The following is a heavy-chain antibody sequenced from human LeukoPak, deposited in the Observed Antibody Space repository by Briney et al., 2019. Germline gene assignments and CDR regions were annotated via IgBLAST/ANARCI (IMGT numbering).Heavy chain of an antibody. D-gene: IGHD4-17*01. J-gene: IGHJ4*02. CDR3: AKVGLRLGGDY. Sequence: GGSLRLSCAASGFTFSNAWMSWVRQAPGKGLEWVSTLSDSGGKTYYADSVKGRFTISRDNSKNTLYLQMNSLRAEDTAVYYCAKVGLRLGGDYWGQGTLVTVSS. CDR1: GFTFSNAW. V-gene: IGHV3-23*01. CDR2: LSDSGGKT.